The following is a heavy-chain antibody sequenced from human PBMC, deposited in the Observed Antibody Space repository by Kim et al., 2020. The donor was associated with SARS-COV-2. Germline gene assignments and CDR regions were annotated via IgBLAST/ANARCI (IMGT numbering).Heavy chain of an antibody. CDR3: ATGRVAGIPAWFDP. J-gene: IGHJ5*02. CDR1: GYTLTELS. CDR2: FDPEDGET. D-gene: IGHD2-15*01. Sequence: ASVKVSCKVSGYTLTELSMHWVRQAPGKGLEWMGGFDPEDGETIYAQKFQGRVTMTEDTSTDTAHMELSSLRSEDTAVYYCATGRVAGIPAWFDPWGQGTMVTVSS. V-gene: IGHV1-24*01.